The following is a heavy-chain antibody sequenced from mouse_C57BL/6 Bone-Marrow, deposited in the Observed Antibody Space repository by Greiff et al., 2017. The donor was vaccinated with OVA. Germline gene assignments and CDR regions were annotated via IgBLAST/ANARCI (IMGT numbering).Heavy chain of an antibody. CDR2: ISSGSSTI. J-gene: IGHJ2*01. CDR1: GFTFSDYG. D-gene: IGHD1-1*01. CDR3: ARRTTVVATGDY. V-gene: IGHV5-17*01. Sequence: EVKLQESGGGLVKPGGSLKLSCAASGFTFSDYGMHWVRQAPEKGLEWVAYISSGSSTIYYADTVKGRFTISRDNAKNTLFLQMTSLRSEDTAMYYCARRTTVVATGDYWGQGTTLTVSS.